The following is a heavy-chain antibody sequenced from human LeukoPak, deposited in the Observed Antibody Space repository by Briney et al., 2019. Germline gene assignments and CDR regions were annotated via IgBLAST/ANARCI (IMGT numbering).Heavy chain of an antibody. CDR1: GDSISSTNW. V-gene: IGHV4-4*02. D-gene: IGHD2-2*01. Sequence: SETLSLTCAVSGDSISSTNWWSWVRQPPGKGLEWIGEIYHSGTTNYNPSLKSRVTISFDTSKNQFSLNLRSVTAADTAVYYCANKVYCSTTSCYPAGYWGQGTLVTVSS. CDR3: ANKVYCSTTSCYPAGY. J-gene: IGHJ4*02. CDR2: IYHSGTT.